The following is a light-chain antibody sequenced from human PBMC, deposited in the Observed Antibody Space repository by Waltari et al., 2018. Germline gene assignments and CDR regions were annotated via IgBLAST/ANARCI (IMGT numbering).Light chain of an antibody. Sequence: QSVLTQPPSASGTPGQRVTISCSGRSSNIGSNYLYWYQQLPGTAPKPLIYRNTRRPSGVPDRFSGSKSGTSASLAISGLRSEDEADYYCAAWDDSLSGPVFGGGTKLTVL. CDR1: SSNIGSNY. J-gene: IGLJ2*01. V-gene: IGLV1-47*01. CDR3: AAWDDSLSGPV. CDR2: RNT.